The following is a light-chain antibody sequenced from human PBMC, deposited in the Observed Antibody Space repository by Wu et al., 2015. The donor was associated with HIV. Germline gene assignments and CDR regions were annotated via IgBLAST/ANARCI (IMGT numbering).Light chain of an antibody. Sequence: EIVMTQSPATLSVSPGERATLSCRASQSVSSNLAWYQQKPGQAPRLLIYGASTRATGIPARFSGSGSGTEFTLTISSMQSEDFAVYYCQQYTTSPFNFGQGTKLEIK. CDR2: GAS. CDR1: QSVSSN. CDR3: QQYTTSPFN. J-gene: IGKJ2*01. V-gene: IGKV3-15*01.